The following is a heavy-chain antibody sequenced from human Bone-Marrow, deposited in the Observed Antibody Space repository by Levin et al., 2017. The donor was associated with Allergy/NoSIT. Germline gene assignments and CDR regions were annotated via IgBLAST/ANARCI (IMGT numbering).Heavy chain of an antibody. CDR1: GYSISSGYY. D-gene: IGHD3-22*01. Sequence: PGGSLRLSCTVSGYSISSGYYWGWIRQPPGKGLEWIGSIYHSGSTYYNPSLKSRVTISVDTSKNQFSLKLSSVTAADTAVYYCARDHMIVVVIAYFDYWGQGTLVTVSS. CDR2: IYHSGST. V-gene: IGHV4-38-2*02. CDR3: ARDHMIVVVIAYFDY. J-gene: IGHJ4*02.